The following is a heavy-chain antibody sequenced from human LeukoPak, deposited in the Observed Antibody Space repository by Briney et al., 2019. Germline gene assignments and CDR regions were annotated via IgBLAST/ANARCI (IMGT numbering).Heavy chain of an antibody. Sequence: PSETLSLTCTVSGGSISSYYWSWIRQPPGKGLEGIGYIYYSGSTNYNPSLKSRVTISVDTSKNQFSPKLSSVTAADTAVYYCARVRQQPIKYFDYWGQGTLVTVSS. CDR1: GGSISSYY. D-gene: IGHD6-13*01. CDR2: IYYSGST. V-gene: IGHV4-59*01. CDR3: ARVRQQPIKYFDY. J-gene: IGHJ4*02.